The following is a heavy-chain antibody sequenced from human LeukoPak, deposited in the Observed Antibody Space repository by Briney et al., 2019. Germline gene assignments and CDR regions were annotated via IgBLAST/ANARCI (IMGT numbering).Heavy chain of an antibody. CDR2: INPNSGGT. Sequence: GASVKVSCNASGYTFTGYYMHWVRQAPGQGLEWMGWINPNSGGTNYAQKFQGRVTMTRDTSISTAYMELSRLRSDDTAVYYCARARLIYSKYRLYYYYGMDVWGQGTTVTVSS. CDR1: GYTFTGYY. D-gene: IGHD4-11*01. V-gene: IGHV1-2*02. CDR3: ARARLIYSKYRLYYYYGMDV. J-gene: IGHJ6*02.